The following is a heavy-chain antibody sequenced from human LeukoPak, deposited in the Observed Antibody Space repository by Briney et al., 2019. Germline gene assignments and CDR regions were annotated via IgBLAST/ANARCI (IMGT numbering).Heavy chain of an antibody. D-gene: IGHD3-16*01. Sequence: GGSLRLSCVGSGFTFGEYGMHWVRQVPGKGLEWVSHITWDGGSTYYAGSVKGRFTISRDNAKNSLYLQMNSLRAEDMALYYCAKDMEYDYVWGGAFDIWGQGTMVTVSS. CDR1: GFTFGEYG. CDR2: ITWDGGST. CDR3: AKDMEYDYVWGGAFDI. V-gene: IGHV3-43D*03. J-gene: IGHJ3*02.